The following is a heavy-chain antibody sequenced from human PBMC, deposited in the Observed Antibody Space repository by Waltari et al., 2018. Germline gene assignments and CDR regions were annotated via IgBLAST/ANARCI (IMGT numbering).Heavy chain of an antibody. J-gene: IGHJ5*02. D-gene: IGHD6-13*01. CDR2: IFPMFGTA. CDR3: ARGEAAAGLNWFDP. CDR1: GDTFINYA. Sequence: QVQLVQSGAEVKKPGSSVKVSCTASGDTFINYAITWVRQAPGQGLGWMGGIFPMFGTANYAQKFQGRVTITADESTSTAYMELSSLRSEDTAVYYCARGEAAAGLNWFDPWGQGTLVTVSS. V-gene: IGHV1-69*01.